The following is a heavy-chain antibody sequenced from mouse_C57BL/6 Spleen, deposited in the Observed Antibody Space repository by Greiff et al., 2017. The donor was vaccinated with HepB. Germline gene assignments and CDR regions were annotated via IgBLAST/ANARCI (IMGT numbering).Heavy chain of an antibody. CDR1: GFSLTSYG. CDR3: ARDYYGSSYGWFAY. CDR2: IWSDGST. J-gene: IGHJ3*01. V-gene: IGHV2-6*03. D-gene: IGHD1-1*01. Sequence: VQGVESGPGLVAPSQSLSITCTVSGFSLTSYGVHWVRQPPGKGLEWLVVIWSDGSTTYNSALKSRLSISKDNSKSQVFLKMNSLQTDDTAMYYCARDYYGSSYGWFAYWGQGTLVTVSA.